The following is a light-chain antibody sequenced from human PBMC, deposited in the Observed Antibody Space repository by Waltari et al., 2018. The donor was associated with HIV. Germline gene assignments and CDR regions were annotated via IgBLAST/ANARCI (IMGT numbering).Light chain of an antibody. J-gene: IGKJ2*01. CDR1: QNVGTY. CDR3: QQYHTYLT. Sequence: DIQIAQSPSTLAASVGDRVTITCWASQNVGTYLAWYQRKPGKAPKLLIYQASSLGAGVPLRFSGRGSGTQFTLTITSLHPDDFATYYCQQYHTYLTFGQGTDLE. V-gene: IGKV1-5*03. CDR2: QAS.